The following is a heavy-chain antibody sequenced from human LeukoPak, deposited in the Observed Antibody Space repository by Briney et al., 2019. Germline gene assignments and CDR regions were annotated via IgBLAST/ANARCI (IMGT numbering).Heavy chain of an antibody. CDR1: GFTLRTYG. V-gene: IGHV3-23*01. CDR2: ISESGGNT. D-gene: IGHD3-10*01. CDR3: VPARGMAAMDV. Sequence: GGSLRLSCAASGFTLRTYGMRWVRQAPGKGLEWVSSISESGGNTFYADSVKGRFTISRDNSKNTLYLQMNSLRAEDTAVYYCVPARGMAAMDVWGQGTTVTVSS. J-gene: IGHJ6*02.